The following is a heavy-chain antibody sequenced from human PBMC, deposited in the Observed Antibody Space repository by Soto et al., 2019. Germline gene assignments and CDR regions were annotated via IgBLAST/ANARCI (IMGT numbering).Heavy chain of an antibody. D-gene: IGHD3-10*01. Sequence: QVHLQQWGAGLLKPSETLSLTCAVNGGAFNGYYWTWIRQSPGKGLQWIGEINHSGTVDYNPSLKRRLTFSIDTSTKQFALTLTSVTAADTAVYYCARAGASLVRGSIGGFDYWGQGTLVTVSS. CDR1: GGAFNGYY. J-gene: IGHJ4*02. CDR2: INHSGTV. V-gene: IGHV4-34*01. CDR3: ARAGASLVRGSIGGFDY.